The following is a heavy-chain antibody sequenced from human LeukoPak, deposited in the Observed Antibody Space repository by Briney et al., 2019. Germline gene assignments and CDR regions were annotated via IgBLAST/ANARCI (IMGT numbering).Heavy chain of an antibody. J-gene: IGHJ4*02. Sequence: GGSLRLSCAASGFTFSSYSMNWVRQASGKGLEWVSFITSSSSTIHYVDSVKGRFIISRDNAKNSLYLQMNSLRAEDTAVYYCARDRPGSGWYYFDSWGQGTLVTVSS. CDR1: GFTFSSYS. CDR3: ARDRPGSGWYYFDS. V-gene: IGHV3-48*01. CDR2: ITSSSSTI. D-gene: IGHD6-19*01.